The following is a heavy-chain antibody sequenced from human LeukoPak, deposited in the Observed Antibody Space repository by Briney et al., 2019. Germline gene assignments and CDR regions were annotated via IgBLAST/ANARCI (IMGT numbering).Heavy chain of an antibody. CDR1: GGSFNDYY. V-gene: IGHV4-34*01. J-gene: IGHJ3*01. CDR2: IHHSGST. D-gene: IGHD2/OR15-2a*01. Sequence: PSETLSLTCAVYGGSFNDYYWSWTRQSPGTGLEWIGEIHHSGSTNYNSSLESRVTMSIDTSNNQFSLKLTSVTAADTAVYYCASNKYPVQAFDVWGQGTMVTVSS. CDR3: ASNKYPVQAFDV.